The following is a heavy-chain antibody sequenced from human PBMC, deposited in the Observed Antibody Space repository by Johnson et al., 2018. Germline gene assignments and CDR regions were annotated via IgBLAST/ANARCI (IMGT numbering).Heavy chain of an antibody. CDR1: GGSIGIDNYN. J-gene: IGHJ5*02. CDR3: VRHFWGGVDL. V-gene: IGHV4-39*01. CDR2: FHISGST. Sequence: QVQLQESGQGLVKPSETLSLTCTVSGGSIGIDNYNWGWIRQPPGKGLEWIASFHISGSTYYNPSLKSRVTISVDTSKKHFSLKLYSVTAADTAVYYCVRHFWGGVDLWGQGTLVSVSS. D-gene: IGHD3-16*01.